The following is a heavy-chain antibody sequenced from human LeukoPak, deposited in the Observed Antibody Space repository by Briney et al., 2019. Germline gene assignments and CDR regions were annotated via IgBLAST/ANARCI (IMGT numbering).Heavy chain of an antibody. D-gene: IGHD4-11*01. Sequence: PSGTLSLTCTISGGSISSSSHYWGWIRQPPGKGLEWIGSIYYSGSTYYNPSLKSRVTISVDTSKNQFSLKLSSVTAADTAVYYCARFSPSSDYQFAFDYWGQGTLVTVSS. CDR2: IYYSGST. J-gene: IGHJ4*02. V-gene: IGHV4-39*01. CDR3: ARFSPSSDYQFAFDY. CDR1: GGSISSSSHY.